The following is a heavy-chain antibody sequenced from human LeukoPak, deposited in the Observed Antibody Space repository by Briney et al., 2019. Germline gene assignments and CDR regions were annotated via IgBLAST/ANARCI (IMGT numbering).Heavy chain of an antibody. CDR3: AREENSFDS. CDR2: INSDGSRT. J-gene: IGHJ4*02. Sequence: AGSLRLSCAASGFTFSTYWMHWVRQTPGEGLVWVSGINSDGSRTPYADSVKGRFTISRDNAKNTLYLEMNSLRAEDTAVYYCAREENSFDSWGQGNLVTVSS. V-gene: IGHV3-74*01. CDR1: GFTFSTYW.